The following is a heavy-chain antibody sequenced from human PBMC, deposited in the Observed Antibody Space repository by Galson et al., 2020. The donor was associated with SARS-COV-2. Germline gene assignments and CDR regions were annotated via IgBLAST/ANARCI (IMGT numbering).Heavy chain of an antibody. J-gene: IGHJ4*02. Sequence: GESLKISCAASGFTFSSYGMHWVRQAPGKGLEWVAVIWYDGSNKYYADSVKGRFTISRDNSKNTLYLQMNSLRVEDTAVYYCARETESSGSYYKWGLHYWGQGTLVTVSS. CDR2: IWYDGSNK. CDR1: GFTFSSYG. CDR3: ARETESSGSYYKWGLHY. D-gene: IGHD3-10*01. V-gene: IGHV3-33*01.